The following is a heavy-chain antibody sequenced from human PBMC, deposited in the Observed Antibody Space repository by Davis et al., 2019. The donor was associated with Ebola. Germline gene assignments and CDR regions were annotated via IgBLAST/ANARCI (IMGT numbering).Heavy chain of an antibody. CDR3: ARGGRFLEWLLRSYYYGMDV. CDR1: GGSFSGYY. Sequence: SETLSLTCAVYGGSFSGYYWSWIRQLPGKGLEWLGYIYYSGSTNYNPSLKSRVTISVDTSKNQFSLKLCSVTAADTAGYYCARGGRFLEWLLRSYYYGMDVWGKGTTVTVSS. D-gene: IGHD3-3*01. CDR2: IYYSGST. J-gene: IGHJ6*04. V-gene: IGHV4-59*12.